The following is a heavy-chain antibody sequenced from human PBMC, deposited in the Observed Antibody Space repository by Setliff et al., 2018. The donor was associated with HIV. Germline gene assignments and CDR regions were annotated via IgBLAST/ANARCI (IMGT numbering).Heavy chain of an antibody. CDR3: AIFFVTSVTTQDH. D-gene: IGHD4-17*01. J-gene: IGHJ4*02. CDR1: GASFSGYY. Sequence: PSETLSLTCAVYGASFSGYYWAWIRQSPGKGLEWIGSIYYSGSTYYNPSLKSRVTMSVDTSKRQFSLKLDSVTAADTAVYYCAIFFVTSVTTQDHWGQGTLVTVSS. V-gene: IGHV4-34*01. CDR2: IYYSGST.